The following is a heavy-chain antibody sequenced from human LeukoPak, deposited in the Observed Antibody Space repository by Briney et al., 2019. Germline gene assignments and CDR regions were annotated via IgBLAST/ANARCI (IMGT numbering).Heavy chain of an antibody. Sequence: ASVKVSCKASGGTFSSYAISWVRQAPGQGLEWMGGIIPIFGTANYAQKFQGRVTITADKSTSTAYMEPSSLRSEDTAVYYCASRDLPWIQLPSSRYYYYGMDVWGKGTTVTVSS. CDR3: ASRDLPWIQLPSSRYYYYGMDV. J-gene: IGHJ6*04. CDR1: GGTFSSYA. CDR2: IIPIFGTA. D-gene: IGHD5-18*01. V-gene: IGHV1-69*06.